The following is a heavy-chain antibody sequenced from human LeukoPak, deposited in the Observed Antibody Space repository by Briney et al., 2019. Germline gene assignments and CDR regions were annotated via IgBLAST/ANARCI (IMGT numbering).Heavy chain of an antibody. CDR1: GFTFSSYW. CDR2: IKQDGSEK. D-gene: IGHD1-1*01. V-gene: IGHV3-7*01. CDR3: AREQLGPPNAFDI. J-gene: IGHJ3*02. Sequence: GGSLRLSCAASGFTFSSYWMSWVRQAPGKGLEWVANIKQDGSEKYYVDSVKGRFTISRDNAKNSLYLQMNSLRAEDTAVYYCAREQLGPPNAFDIWGQGTMVTVSS.